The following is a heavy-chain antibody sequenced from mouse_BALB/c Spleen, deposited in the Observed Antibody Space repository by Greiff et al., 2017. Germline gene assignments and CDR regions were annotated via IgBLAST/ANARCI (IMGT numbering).Heavy chain of an antibody. CDR2: IYPGDGDT. V-gene: IGHV1-80*01. Sequence: VKLVESGAELVRPGSSVKISCKASGYAFSSYWMNWVKQRPGQGLEWIGQIYPGDGDTNYNGKFKGKATLTADKSSSTAYMQLSSLTSEDSAVYFCARGEGFLDYWGQGTTLTVSS. CDR3: ARGEGFLDY. CDR1: GYAFSSYW. J-gene: IGHJ2*01.